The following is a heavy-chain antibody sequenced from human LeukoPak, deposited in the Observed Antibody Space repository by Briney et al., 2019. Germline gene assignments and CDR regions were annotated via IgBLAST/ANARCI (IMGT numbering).Heavy chain of an antibody. D-gene: IGHD3/OR15-3a*01. CDR3: ARDVRADFWTGYPNHAFDI. V-gene: IGHV3-7*01. J-gene: IGHJ3*02. Sequence: GGSLRLSCTASGFTSGTYWMSWVRQAPGKGLEWVANINQDGSEKYYVDSVKGRFTISRDNAKNSLYLQMNSLRAEDTALYYCARDVRADFWTGYPNHAFDIWGQGTMVTVSS. CDR1: GFTSGTYW. CDR2: INQDGSEK.